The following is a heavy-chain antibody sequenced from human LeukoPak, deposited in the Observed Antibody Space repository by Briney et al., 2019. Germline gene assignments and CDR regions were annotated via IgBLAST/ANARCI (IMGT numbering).Heavy chain of an antibody. CDR3: ARERIYDFWSGYYIDY. J-gene: IGHJ4*02. Sequence: KPGGSLRLSCAASGFTFSDYYMSWIRQAPGKGLEWVSYISNSGSTIYYADSVKGRFTISRDNAKNSLYLQMNSLRAEDTAVYYCARERIYDFWSGYYIDYWGQGTLVTASS. D-gene: IGHD3-3*01. V-gene: IGHV3-11*04. CDR2: ISNSGSTI. CDR1: GFTFSDYY.